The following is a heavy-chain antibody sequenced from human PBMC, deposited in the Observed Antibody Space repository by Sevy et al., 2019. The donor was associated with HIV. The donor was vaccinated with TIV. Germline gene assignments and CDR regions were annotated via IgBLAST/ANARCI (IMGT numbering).Heavy chain of an antibody. Sequence: ASVKVSCKASGGTFSSYAISWVRQAPGQGLEWMGGTIPIFGTANYAQKFQGRVTITADESTSTAYMELSSLRSEDTAVYYCARELDPYYYDSSGYYYRLDYWGQGTLVTVSS. V-gene: IGHV1-69*13. CDR3: ARELDPYYYDSSGYYYRLDY. D-gene: IGHD3-22*01. J-gene: IGHJ4*02. CDR1: GGTFSSYA. CDR2: TIPIFGTA.